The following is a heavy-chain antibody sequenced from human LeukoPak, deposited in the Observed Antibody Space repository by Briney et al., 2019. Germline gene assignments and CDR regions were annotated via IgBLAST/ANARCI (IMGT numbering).Heavy chain of an antibody. CDR1: GFTFSTYW. CDR3: ARDLQCGGDCHYDALDI. V-gene: IGHV3-7*01. CDR2: IKEDGSED. D-gene: IGHD2-21*02. J-gene: IGHJ3*02. Sequence: AGGSLRLSCAASGFTFSTYWMNWVRQAPGKGLEWVANIKEDGSEDFYVDSLKGRFTISRDNAKNSLYLQMNSLRAEDTAVYYCARDLQCGGDCHYDALDIWGQGTMVTVSS.